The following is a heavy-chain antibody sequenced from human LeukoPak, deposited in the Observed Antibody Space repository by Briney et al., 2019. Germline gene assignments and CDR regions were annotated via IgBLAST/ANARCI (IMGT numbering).Heavy chain of an antibody. Sequence: GGSLRLSCAASGFTFSSYGMHWVRQAPGKGLEWVAVIWYDGSNKYYADSVKGRFTISRDNSKNTLYLQMNSLRAEDTAVYYCARAHLGYYYDSSGYYTIDYWGQGTLVTVSS. CDR1: GFTFSSYG. CDR2: IWYDGSNK. J-gene: IGHJ4*02. CDR3: ARAHLGYYYDSSGYYTIDY. V-gene: IGHV3-33*01. D-gene: IGHD3-22*01.